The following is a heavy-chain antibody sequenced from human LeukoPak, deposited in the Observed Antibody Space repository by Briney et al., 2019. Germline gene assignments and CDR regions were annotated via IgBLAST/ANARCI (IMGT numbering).Heavy chain of an antibody. CDR2: ISWNSGSI. V-gene: IGHV3-9*01. CDR3: AKESSYRSGGSCYLMFDY. J-gene: IGHJ4*02. D-gene: IGHD2-15*01. Sequence: PGGSLRLSCAASGFTFDDYAMHWVRQAPGRGLEWVSGISWNSGSIGYADSVKGRFTISRDNAKNSLYLQMNSLRAEDTALYYCAKESSYRSGGSCYLMFDYWCQGTLVTVSS. CDR1: GFTFDDYA.